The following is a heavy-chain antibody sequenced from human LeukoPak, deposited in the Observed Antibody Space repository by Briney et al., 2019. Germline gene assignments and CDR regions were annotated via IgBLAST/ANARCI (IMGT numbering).Heavy chain of an antibody. V-gene: IGHV4-30-2*01. Sequence: SETLSLTCAVSGGSISSGGYSWSWIRQPPGKGLEWIGYIYHSGSTYYNPSLKSRVTISVDRSKNQLSLKLSSVTAADTAVYYCARGLWPGYGMDVWGQGTTVTVSS. J-gene: IGHJ6*02. CDR1: GGSISSGGYS. CDR3: ARGLWPGYGMDV. D-gene: IGHD3-10*02. CDR2: IYHSGST.